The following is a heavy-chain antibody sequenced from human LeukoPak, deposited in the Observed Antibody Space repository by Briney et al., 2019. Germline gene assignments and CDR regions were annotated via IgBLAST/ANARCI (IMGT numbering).Heavy chain of an antibody. CDR3: ARRNPELLWFGVENWFDP. CDR2: TYPGDSDT. V-gene: IGHV5-51*01. J-gene: IGHJ5*02. Sequence: RAGESLKISCKGSGYSFTSYWIGWVRQMPGKGLEWMGITYPGDSDTRYSPSFQGQVTISADKSISTAYLQWSSLKASDTAMYYCARRNPELLWFGVENWFDPWGQGTLVTVSS. D-gene: IGHD3-10*01. CDR1: GYSFTSYW.